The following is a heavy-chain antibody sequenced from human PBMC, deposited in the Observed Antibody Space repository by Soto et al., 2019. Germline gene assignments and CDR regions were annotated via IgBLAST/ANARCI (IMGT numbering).Heavy chain of an antibody. CDR1: GGSISGHC. CDR3: ARHGQFWSGYRTYYIMDV. Sequence: SETLSVTCSVSGGSISGHCWRWIRKPPGKGLEWIGCIYFSGSTYYNPSLKSRVTISVDTSKNQFSLKLSSVTAADTAVYYCARHGQFWSGYRTYYIMDVWGQGTTVTVSS. D-gene: IGHD3-3*01. J-gene: IGHJ6*02. V-gene: IGHV4-59*08. CDR2: IYFSGST.